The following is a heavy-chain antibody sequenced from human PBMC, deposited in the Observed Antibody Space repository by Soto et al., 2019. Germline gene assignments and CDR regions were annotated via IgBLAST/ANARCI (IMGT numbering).Heavy chain of an antibody. D-gene: IGHD1-1*01. J-gene: IGHJ6*02. CDR1: GGTFISYA. V-gene: IGHV1-69*13. CDR3: ATGSFTSTGGRIGYHYNAMDV. CDR2: IIPIFGPA. Sequence: GASVKVSCKVFGGTFISYAISWVRQAPGQGLEWMGGIIPIFGPANFAKKFQGRVTITADESTTTAYMELSSLTSEDTAVYYCATGSFTSTGGRIGYHYNAMDVWGQGTTVTVSS.